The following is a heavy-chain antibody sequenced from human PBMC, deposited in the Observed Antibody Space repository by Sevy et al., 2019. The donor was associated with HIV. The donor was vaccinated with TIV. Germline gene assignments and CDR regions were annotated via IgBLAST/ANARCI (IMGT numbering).Heavy chain of an antibody. CDR1: GYTFTSYD. V-gene: IGHV1-8*01. J-gene: IGHJ6*02. CDR2: MNPNSGNR. CDR3: ARNVWRYYYYGMDV. Sequence: ASLKVSCKASGYTFTSYDSNWVRQATGQGLEWMGWMNPNSGNRGYAQKFQGRVTMTRNTSISTAYMELSSLRSEDTAVYYCARNVWRYYYYGMDVWGQGTTVTVS.